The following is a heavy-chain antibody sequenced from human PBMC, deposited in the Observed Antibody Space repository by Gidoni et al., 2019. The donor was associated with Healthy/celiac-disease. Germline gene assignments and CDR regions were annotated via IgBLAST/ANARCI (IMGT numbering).Heavy chain of an antibody. CDR2: IYSGGST. CDR1: GLTVSSNY. V-gene: IGHV3-66*02. D-gene: IGHD3-10*01. J-gene: IGHJ4*02. Sequence: EVQLVESGGGLVQPGGSLRLSCAASGLTVSSNYMSWVRQAPGKGLEWVSVIYSGGSTYYADSVKGRFTISRDNSKNTLYLQMNSLRAEDTAVYYCARDMGQSIGGFDYWGQGTLVTVSS. CDR3: ARDMGQSIGGFDY.